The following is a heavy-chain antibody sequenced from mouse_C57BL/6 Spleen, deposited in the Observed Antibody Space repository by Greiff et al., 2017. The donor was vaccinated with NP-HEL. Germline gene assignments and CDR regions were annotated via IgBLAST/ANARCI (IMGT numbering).Heavy chain of an antibody. Sequence: VQLQESGAELARPGASVKLSCKASGYTFTSYGISWVKQRTGQGLEWIGEIYPRSGNTYYNEQFKGKATLTADKSSSTAYMELRSLTSEDSAVYFCARSDYGSSFAMDYWGQGTSVTVSS. CDR1: GYTFTSYG. V-gene: IGHV1-81*01. D-gene: IGHD1-1*01. CDR2: IYPRSGNT. J-gene: IGHJ4*01. CDR3: ARSDYGSSFAMDY.